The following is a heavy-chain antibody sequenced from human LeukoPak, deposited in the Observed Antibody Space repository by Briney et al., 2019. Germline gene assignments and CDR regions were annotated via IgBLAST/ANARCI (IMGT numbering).Heavy chain of an antibody. CDR1: GIAFSSSY. V-gene: IGHV3-30-3*02. CDR3: AKKAAAAGPERGFDP. J-gene: IGHJ5*02. CDR2: ISYDGSNK. D-gene: IGHD6-13*01. Sequence: PGGSLRLSCEVSGIAFSSSYMSWVRQAPGKGLEWVAVISYDGSNKYYADSVKGRFTISRDNSKNTLYLQMNSLRAEDTAIYYCAKKAAAAGPERGFDPWGQGTLVTVSS.